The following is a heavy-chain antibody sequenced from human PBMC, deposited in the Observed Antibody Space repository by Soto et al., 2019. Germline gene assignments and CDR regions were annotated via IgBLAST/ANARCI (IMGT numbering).Heavy chain of an antibody. CDR1: GFTFSSYA. CDR3: ARDRITGTTGLSDY. CDR2: ISYDGSDK. J-gene: IGHJ4*02. Sequence: GGSLRLSCAASGFTFSSYAMHWVRQAPGKGLEWVAVISYDGSDKYYADSVKGRFTISRDNSKNTLYLQMNSLRAEDTAVYYCARDRITGTTGLSDYWGQGTLVTVSS. V-gene: IGHV3-30-3*01. D-gene: IGHD1-7*01.